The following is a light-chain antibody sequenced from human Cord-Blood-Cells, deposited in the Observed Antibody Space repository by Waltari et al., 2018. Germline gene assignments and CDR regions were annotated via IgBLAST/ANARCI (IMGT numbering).Light chain of an antibody. CDR1: QSVSSN. CDR2: GAS. J-gene: IGKJ4*01. V-gene: IGKV3-15*01. CDR3: QQYNNWPPLT. Sequence: EIVMTQSPATLSVSPGERATLSCRARQSVSSNLAWYQQKPGQAPRLLIYGASTRATGIPARFSGSGSGTEFTLTISSLQSEDFAVYYCQQYNNWPPLTFGGGT.